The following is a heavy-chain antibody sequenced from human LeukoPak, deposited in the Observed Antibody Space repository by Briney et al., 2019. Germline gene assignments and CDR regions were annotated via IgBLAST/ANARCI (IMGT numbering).Heavy chain of an antibody. V-gene: IGHV3-30*03. J-gene: IGHJ6*02. CDR1: GFTFRDFA. CDR3: ARDSYGMDV. Sequence: ERSLRLSCAASGFTFRDFAMRWVRQAPGKGLECVASISHDASDQYYVDSVRGRFIISRDNSENTLYLHMDSLTPEDTAVYFCARDSYGMDVWGQGTTVNGSS. CDR2: ISHDASDQ.